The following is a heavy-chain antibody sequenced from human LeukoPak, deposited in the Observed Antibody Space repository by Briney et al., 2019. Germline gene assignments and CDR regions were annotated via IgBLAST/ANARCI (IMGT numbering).Heavy chain of an antibody. CDR2: INPNSGGT. Sequence: GASVKVSCKASGYTFTGYYMHWVRQAPGQGLEWMGWINPNSGGTNYAQKFQGRVTMTRDTSISTAYMELSRLRSDDTAVYYCARGGGPYCSSTSCYPFDPWGQGTLVTVSS. CDR1: GYTFTGYY. J-gene: IGHJ5*02. V-gene: IGHV1-2*02. D-gene: IGHD2-2*01. CDR3: ARGGGPYCSSTSCYPFDP.